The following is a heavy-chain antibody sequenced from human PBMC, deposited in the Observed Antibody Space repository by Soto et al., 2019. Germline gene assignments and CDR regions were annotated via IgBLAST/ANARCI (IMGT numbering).Heavy chain of an antibody. Sequence: EVKLVESGGGLVQPGRSLRISCAASGFTLDDYAMHWVRQVPGRGLEWVSGISWNSGSLDYADSVRGRFTISRDNAKNSLHLQMNSLRPEDTALYYCAKGGAGSYGYMAFDIWGQGTMVTVSS. CDR2: ISWNSGSL. CDR3: AKGGAGSYGYMAFDI. D-gene: IGHD3-16*01. CDR1: GFTLDDYA. J-gene: IGHJ3*02. V-gene: IGHV3-9*01.